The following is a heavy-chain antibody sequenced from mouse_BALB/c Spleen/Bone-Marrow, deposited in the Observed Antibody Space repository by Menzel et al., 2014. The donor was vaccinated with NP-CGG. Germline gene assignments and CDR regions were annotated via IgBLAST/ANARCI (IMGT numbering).Heavy chain of an antibody. D-gene: IGHD1-1*01. J-gene: IGHJ4*01. V-gene: IGHV5-6-3*01. CDR1: RFAFSSYG. CDR2: INSNGGST. CDR3: ARDRYYGYAMDY. Sequence: EGQRVESGGGLVQPGGSLKLSCAASRFAFSSYGMSWVRQTPDKRLELVATINSNGGSTYYPDSVKGRFTISRDNAKNTLYLQMSSLKSEDTAMYYCARDRYYGYAMDYWGQGTSVTASS.